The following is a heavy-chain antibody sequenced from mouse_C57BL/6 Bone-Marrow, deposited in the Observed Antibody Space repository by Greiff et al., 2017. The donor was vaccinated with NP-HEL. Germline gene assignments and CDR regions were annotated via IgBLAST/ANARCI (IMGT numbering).Heavy chain of an antibody. Sequence: EVKLMESGEGLVKPGGSLKLSCAASGFTFSSYAMSWVRQTPEKRLEWVAYISSGGDYIYYADTVKGRFTISRDNARNTLYLQMSSLKSENTAMYYCTRDQRDYAMDYWCRGTSVTVSS. J-gene: IGHJ4*01. V-gene: IGHV5-9-1*02. CDR2: ISSGGDYI. CDR3: TRDQRDYAMDY. CDR1: GFTFSSYA.